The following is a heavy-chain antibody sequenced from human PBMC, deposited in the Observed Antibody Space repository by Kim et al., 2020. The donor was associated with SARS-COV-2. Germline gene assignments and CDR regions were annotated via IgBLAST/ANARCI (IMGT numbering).Heavy chain of an antibody. CDR2: ISYDGNNK. CDR3: ANSEAAFGVSSGGMDV. J-gene: IGHJ6*02. V-gene: IGHV3-30*18. CDR1: GFTFSSYG. D-gene: IGHD3-16*01. Sequence: GGSLRLSCAASGFTFSSYGMHWVRQAPGKGLDWVAVISYDGNNKYYADSVKGRFTISRDNSKNTLYLQMNSLRPDDTAMYYCANSEAAFGVSSGGMDVWGQGTTVTFSS.